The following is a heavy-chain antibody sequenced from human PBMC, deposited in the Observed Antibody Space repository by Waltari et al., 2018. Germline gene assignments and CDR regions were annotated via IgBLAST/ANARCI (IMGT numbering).Heavy chain of an antibody. D-gene: IGHD3-3*01. CDR3: ARGRDVFANFDYNWFDP. V-gene: IGHV1-8*02. J-gene: IGHJ5*02. CDR1: GYTFINYE. CDR2: GNPNSGTT. Sequence: QVQLVQTGAEVLRPGAAVKVSCQASGYTFINYELNWVRQAAGQGLESRGWGNPNSGTTAYAQKFQGRISMTWDTFTRTAYMELSNLRSDDTAVFYCARGRDVFANFDYNWFDPWGQGTLVTVSS.